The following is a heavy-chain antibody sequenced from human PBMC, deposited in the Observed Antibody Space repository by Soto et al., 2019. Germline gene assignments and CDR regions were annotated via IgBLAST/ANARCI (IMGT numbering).Heavy chain of an antibody. D-gene: IGHD3-22*01. V-gene: IGHV3-66*01. CDR2: IYSGGYP. J-gene: IGHJ4*02. CDR1: GFDVSNTD. Sequence: EVQLVESGGDLVQRGGSLRLSCAASGFDVSNTDMSWVRQAPGKGLEWVSVIYSGGYPNYEDSVKGRFIISRDSPNNTLYLQMDSMRAEYTAVYYCASEAIIVIDAPEYYFGYWGQGTLVTVSS. CDR3: ASEAIIVIDAPEYYFGY.